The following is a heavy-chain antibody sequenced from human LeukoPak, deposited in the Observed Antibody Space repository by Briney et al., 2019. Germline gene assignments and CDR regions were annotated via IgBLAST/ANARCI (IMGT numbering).Heavy chain of an antibody. D-gene: IGHD1-26*01. Sequence: NLGESLKISCKGSGYSFTSYWIGWVRQMPGKGLEWMGIIYPGDSDTRYSPSFQGQVTISADKSISTAYLQWSSLKASDTAMYYCARHVEVGATTTVGYFDHWGQGTQVTVSS. CDR1: GYSFTSYW. J-gene: IGHJ4*02. V-gene: IGHV5-51*01. CDR3: ARHVEVGATTTVGYFDH. CDR2: IYPGDSDT.